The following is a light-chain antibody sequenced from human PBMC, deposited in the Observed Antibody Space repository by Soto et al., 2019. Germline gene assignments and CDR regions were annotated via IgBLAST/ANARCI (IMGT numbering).Light chain of an antibody. J-gene: IGLJ1*01. CDR2: RDD. CDR3: EAWDTRLNGHV. CDR1: SSNIGDNT. V-gene: IGLV1-44*01. Sequence: QSALTQPPSASGSPGQRVTISCSGSSSNIGDNTISWYQQLPGTAPKLLISRDDQRPSGVPDRFSGSKSGTSGSLAISGLQPEEEADYFCEAWDTRLNGHVFGTGTKVTVL.